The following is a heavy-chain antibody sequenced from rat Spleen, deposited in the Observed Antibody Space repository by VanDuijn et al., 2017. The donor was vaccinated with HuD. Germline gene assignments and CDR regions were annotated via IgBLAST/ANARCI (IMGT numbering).Heavy chain of an antibody. V-gene: IGHV5-19*01. CDR1: GFTFSKYG. Sequence: EVKLVESGGGLVQPGRSLKLSCAASGFTFSKYGMHWIRQAPTKGLEWVASISVSGGSSYYRDSVKGRFTLSRDNAKSTLYLQMDSLRSEDSATYYCARPYNNYFDYWGQGVMVTVSS. J-gene: IGHJ2*01. CDR2: ISVSGGSS. D-gene: IGHD1-10*01. CDR3: ARPYNNYFDY.